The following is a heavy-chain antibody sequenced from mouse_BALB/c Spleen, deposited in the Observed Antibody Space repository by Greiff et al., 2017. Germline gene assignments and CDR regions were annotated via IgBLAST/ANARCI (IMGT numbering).Heavy chain of an antibody. V-gene: IGHV5-12-2*01. D-gene: IGHD1-1*01. CDR3: ARHYYYGSSYHYFDY. Sequence: DVHLVESGGGLVKPGGSLKLSCAASGFTFSSYTMSWVRQTPEKRLEWVAYISNGGGSTYYPDTVKGRFTISRDNAKNTLYLQMSSLKSEDTAMYYCARHYYYGSSYHYFDYWGQGTTLTVSS. CDR2: ISNGGGST. J-gene: IGHJ2*01. CDR1: GFTFSSYT.